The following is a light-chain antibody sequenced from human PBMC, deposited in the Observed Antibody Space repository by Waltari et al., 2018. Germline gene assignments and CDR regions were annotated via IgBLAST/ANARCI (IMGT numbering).Light chain of an antibody. J-gene: IGLJ2*01. CDR3: QSYDSSLSGSV. CDR2: GIS. V-gene: IGLV1-40*01. Sequence: QYGLTQPPSVSGAPGQRVTISCTGSSSNIGAGYDVQWYQLLPGTAPKLLIYGISNRPSGVPDRFSGSKSGTSASRAITGLQAEDEADYYCQSYDSSLSGSVFGGGTKLTVL. CDR1: SSNIGAGYD.